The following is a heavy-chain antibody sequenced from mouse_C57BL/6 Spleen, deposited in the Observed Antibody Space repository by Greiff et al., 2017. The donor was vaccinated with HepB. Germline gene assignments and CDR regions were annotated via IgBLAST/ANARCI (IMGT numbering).Heavy chain of an antibody. CDR2: IYPGDGDT. Sequence: VQLQQSGAELVKPGASVKISCKASGYAFSSYWMNWVKQRPGKGLEWIGQIYPGDGDTKYNGKFKGKATLTADKSSSTAYMQLSSLTSEDSAVYFCARWGNYVSGYFDVWGTGTTVTVSS. V-gene: IGHV1-80*01. J-gene: IGHJ1*03. CDR3: ARWGNYVSGYFDV. D-gene: IGHD2-1*01. CDR1: GYAFSSYW.